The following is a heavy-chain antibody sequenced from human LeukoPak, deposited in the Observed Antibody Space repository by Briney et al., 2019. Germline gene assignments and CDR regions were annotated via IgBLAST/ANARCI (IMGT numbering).Heavy chain of an antibody. V-gene: IGHV1-2*02. Sequence: GASVKVSCKASGYTFTGYYMHWVRQAPGQGLEWMGWINPNSGGTNYAQKFQGRVTMTRDTSISTAYMELSRLRSDDTAVYYCARVRHLTGYYTPGDWSYFDYWGQGTLVTVSS. D-gene: IGHD3-9*01. CDR2: INPNSGGT. CDR1: GYTFTGYY. CDR3: ARVRHLTGYYTPGDWSYFDY. J-gene: IGHJ4*02.